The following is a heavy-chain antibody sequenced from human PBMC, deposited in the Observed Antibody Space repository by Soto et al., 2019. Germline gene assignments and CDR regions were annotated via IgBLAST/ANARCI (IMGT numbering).Heavy chain of an antibody. J-gene: IGHJ5*02. CDR1: GGSISSSNW. CDR3: AREPRAIAAAGNNWFDP. CDR2: IYHSGST. V-gene: IGHV4-4*02. D-gene: IGHD6-13*01. Sequence: SETLSLTCAVSGGSISSSNWWSWVRQPPGKGPEWIGEIYHSGSTNYNPSLKSRVTISVDKSKNQFSLKLSSVTAADTAVYYCAREPRAIAAAGNNWFDPWGQGTLVTVSS.